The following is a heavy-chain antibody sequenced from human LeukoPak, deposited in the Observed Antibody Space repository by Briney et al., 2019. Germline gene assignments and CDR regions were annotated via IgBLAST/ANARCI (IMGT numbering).Heavy chain of an antibody. CDR2: IKQDGSEK. V-gene: IGHV3-7*03. CDR3: AKDNYNISDYGMDV. D-gene: IGHD1-14*01. CDR1: GFTFSSYW. Sequence: GGSLRLSCTASGFTFSSYWMSWVRQAPGKGLEWVANIKQDGSEKDYVDSVKGRFTISRDNPKNSLFLQMNSLRAEDTAVYYCAKDNYNISDYGMDVWGQGTTVTVSS. J-gene: IGHJ6*02.